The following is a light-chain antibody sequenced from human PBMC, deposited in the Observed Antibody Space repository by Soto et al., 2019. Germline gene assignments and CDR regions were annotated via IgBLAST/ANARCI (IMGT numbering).Light chain of an antibody. CDR3: QTWGTGILV. J-gene: IGLJ2*01. Sequence: QSVLTQSPSASASLGASVKLTCTLSSGHSSYAIAWHQQQPEKGPRYLMKLNSDGSHSKGDGIPDRFSGSSSGAERYLTSASLQSEDEADYYCQTWGTGILVCGGGTKLTVL. V-gene: IGLV4-69*01. CDR2: LNSDGSH. CDR1: SGHSSYA.